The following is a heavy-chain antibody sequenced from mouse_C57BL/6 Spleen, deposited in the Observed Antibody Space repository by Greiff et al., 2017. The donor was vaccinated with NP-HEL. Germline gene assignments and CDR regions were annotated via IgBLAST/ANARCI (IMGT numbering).Heavy chain of an antibody. J-gene: IGHJ4*01. CDR2: FYPGSGSI. D-gene: IGHD2-3*01. CDR3: ARHEEDGYYVGYAMDY. V-gene: IGHV1-62-2*01. Sequence: VKLQQSGAELVKPGASVKLSCKASGYTFTEYTIHWVKQRSGQGLEWIGWFYPGSGSIKYNEKFKDKATLTADKSSSTVYMELSRLTSEDSAVYFCARHEEDGYYVGYAMDYWGQGTSVTVSS. CDR1: GYTFTEYT.